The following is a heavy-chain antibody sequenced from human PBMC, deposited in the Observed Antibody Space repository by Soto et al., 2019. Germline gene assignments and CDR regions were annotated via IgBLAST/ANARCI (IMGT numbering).Heavy chain of an antibody. CDR3: ARGLGGRMDD. CDR1: GTIFSSYT. Sequence: QVQLVQSGAEVKKPGSSVMVSCKASGTIFSSYTISWVRQAPGQGLEWMGRIIPILDETNSAQKFQGRVTLTADKSTNTASMELNSLRLEDTALYYCARGLGGRMDDWGQGTTVTVSS. J-gene: IGHJ6*02. V-gene: IGHV1-69*08. D-gene: IGHD3-16*01. CDR2: IIPILDET.